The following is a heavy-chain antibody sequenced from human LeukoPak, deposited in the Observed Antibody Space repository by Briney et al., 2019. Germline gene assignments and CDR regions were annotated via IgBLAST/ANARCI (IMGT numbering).Heavy chain of an antibody. Sequence: SQTLSLTCTVSGGSISSGSYFWSWIRQPAGKGLEWIGRIYTSGSTNYNPSLKSRATISPDTSKNQFSLKLSSVTAADTAVYYCARELAGYGKLDYWGQGILVTVSS. CDR2: IYTSGST. CDR3: ARELAGYGKLDY. V-gene: IGHV4-61*02. CDR1: GGSISSGSYF. D-gene: IGHD5-12*01. J-gene: IGHJ4*02.